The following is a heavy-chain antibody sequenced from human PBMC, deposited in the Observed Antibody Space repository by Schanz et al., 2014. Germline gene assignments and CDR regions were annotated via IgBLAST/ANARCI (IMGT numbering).Heavy chain of an antibody. Sequence: QVQLVQSGAEVKKPGASVKVSCKASGYTFTTYYIHWVRQAPGQGPELMGWINANTGNTQYAQKFQGGVNMTRDTRTTTEHLEYTRMKTDSAAIYDWPGVHIALYHYNDPGAFAIWGQGTRVTVSS. CDR1: GYTFTTYY. V-gene: IGHV1-2*02. D-gene: IGHD3-10*01. CDR3: PGVHIALYHYNDPGAFAI. J-gene: IGHJ3*02. CDR2: INANTGNT.